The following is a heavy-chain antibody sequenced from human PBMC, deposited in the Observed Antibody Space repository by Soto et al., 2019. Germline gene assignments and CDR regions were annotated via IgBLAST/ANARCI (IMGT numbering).Heavy chain of an antibody. CDR1: GFTFSLYS. Sequence: GGSLRLSCAASGFTFSLYSMIWVRRAPGKGLEWVSSISSTSTYIYFADSLKGRLTISRDNAKNSLFLQMDSLRAEDTAIYYCVRARATDSRPDYWGQGTLVTVSS. J-gene: IGHJ4*02. D-gene: IGHD3-22*01. CDR2: ISSTSTYI. V-gene: IGHV3-21*06. CDR3: VRARATDSRPDY.